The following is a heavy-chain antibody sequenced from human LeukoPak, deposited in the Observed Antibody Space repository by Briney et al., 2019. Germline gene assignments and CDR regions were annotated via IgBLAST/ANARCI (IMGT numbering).Heavy chain of an antibody. CDR2: IYPGDSDT. D-gene: IGHD3-9*01. CDR1: GYSFSSYW. Sequence: GESLKISCKGSGYSFSSYWIGWVRQMPGKGLAWMGIIYPGDSDTGYSPSFQGQVTISADKSISTAYLQWSSLKASDTAMYYCARLRLANYYYYGMDVWGQGTTVTVSS. V-gene: IGHV5-51*01. J-gene: IGHJ6*02. CDR3: ARLRLANYYYYGMDV.